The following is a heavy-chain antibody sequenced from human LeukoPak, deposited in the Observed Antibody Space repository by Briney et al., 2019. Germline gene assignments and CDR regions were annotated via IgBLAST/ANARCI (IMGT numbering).Heavy chain of an antibody. Sequence: SETLSLTCTVSGGSISSSSYYWGWIRQPPGKGLEWIGSIYYSGSTYYNPSLKSRVTISVDTSKNQFSLKLSSVTAADTAVYYCARSDSRLRDAFDIWGQGTMVTVSS. CDR1: GGSISSSSYY. V-gene: IGHV4-39*07. J-gene: IGHJ3*02. CDR3: ARSDSRLRDAFDI. CDR2: IYYSGST.